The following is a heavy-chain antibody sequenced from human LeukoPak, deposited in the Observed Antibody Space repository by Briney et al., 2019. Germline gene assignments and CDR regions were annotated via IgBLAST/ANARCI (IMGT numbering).Heavy chain of an antibody. CDR1: GYTFTSYD. J-gene: IGHJ4*02. D-gene: IGHD3-10*01. Sequence: ASVKVSCKASGYTFTSYDINWVRQATGQGLEWMGWMNPNSGNTGYAQKFQGRVTMTRNTSISTAYMELSSLRSEDTAVYYCARVLMVRALILGYWGQGTLVTVSS. CDR3: ARVLMVRALILGY. CDR2: MNPNSGNT. V-gene: IGHV1-8*01.